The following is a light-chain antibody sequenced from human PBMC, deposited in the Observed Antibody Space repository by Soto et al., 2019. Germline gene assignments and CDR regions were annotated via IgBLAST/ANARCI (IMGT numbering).Light chain of an antibody. V-gene: IGLV2-14*03. CDR3: SSYISSSTLEV. CDR2: DVT. CDR1: SSDVSGYDF. Sequence: QSALTQPASVSGSPGQSITMSCTGTSSDVSGYDFVSWFQQHPGKAPKLMIYDVTNRPSGVSDRFSGSKSANTASLTISGLQAEDEADYYCSSYISSSTLEVFGTGPKVTVL. J-gene: IGLJ1*01.